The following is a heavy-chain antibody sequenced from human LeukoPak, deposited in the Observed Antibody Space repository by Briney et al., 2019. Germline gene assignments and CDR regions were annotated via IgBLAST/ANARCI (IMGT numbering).Heavy chain of an antibody. V-gene: IGHV3-9*01. CDR3: AKRDGDAFDI. D-gene: IGHD5-24*01. Sequence: GGSLRLSCAASGFTFDDYAMHWVRQAPGKGLEWVSSISWNSGSIGYADSVKGRFTISRDNAKNSLYLQMNSLRAEDTALYYCAKRDGDAFDIWGQGTMVTVSS. J-gene: IGHJ3*02. CDR1: GFTFDDYA. CDR2: ISWNSGSI.